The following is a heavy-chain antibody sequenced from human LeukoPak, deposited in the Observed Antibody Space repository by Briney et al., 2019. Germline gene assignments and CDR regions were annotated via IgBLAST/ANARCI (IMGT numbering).Heavy chain of an antibody. CDR3: AKDNTPQDAIDAFDI. CDR1: GFTFSSYA. Sequence: GRSLRLSCAASGFTFSSYAMHWVRQAPGKGLEWVAVISYDGSNKYYADSVKGRFTISRDNSKNTLYLQMNSLRAEDTAVYYCAKDNTPQDAIDAFDIWGQGTMVTVSS. D-gene: IGHD2-2*01. V-gene: IGHV3-30-3*01. CDR2: ISYDGSNK. J-gene: IGHJ3*02.